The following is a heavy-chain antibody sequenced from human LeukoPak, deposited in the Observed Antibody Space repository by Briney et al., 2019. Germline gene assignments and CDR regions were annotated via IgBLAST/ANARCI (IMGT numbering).Heavy chain of an antibody. CDR2: ISVTGGST. D-gene: IGHD2-2*01. J-gene: IGHJ4*02. CDR3: ALPSLGYCTTTSCPLYY. Sequence: GGSLRLSCAASGFTFSTYAMSWVRQAPGKGLEWVSAISVTGGSTYYADSVKGRFTISRDNSKNTLYLQMNSLRAEDTAVYYCALPSLGYCTTTSCPLYYWGQGTLVTVSS. CDR1: GFTFSTYA. V-gene: IGHV3-23*01.